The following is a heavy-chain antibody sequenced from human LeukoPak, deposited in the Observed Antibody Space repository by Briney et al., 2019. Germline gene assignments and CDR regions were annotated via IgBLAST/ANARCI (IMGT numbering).Heavy chain of an antibody. D-gene: IGHD3-10*01. CDR2: ISGSGGNT. CDR1: GFTFSSYA. V-gene: IGHV3-23*01. Sequence: PGGSLRLSCAASGFTFSSYAMSWVRQAPGKGLEWVSAISGSGGNTYYADSVKGRFTISRDNSKNTLYLQMNSLRAEDTAVYYCAKDVALVRGVVPESFDYWGQGTLVTVSS. J-gene: IGHJ4*02. CDR3: AKDVALVRGVVPESFDY.